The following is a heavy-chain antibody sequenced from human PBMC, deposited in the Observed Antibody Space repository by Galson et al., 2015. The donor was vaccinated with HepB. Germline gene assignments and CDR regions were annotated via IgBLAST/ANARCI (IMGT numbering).Heavy chain of an antibody. D-gene: IGHD1-26*01. CDR3: ASPLRGSYGREGAFDI. CDR1: GGTFSSYA. J-gene: IGHJ3*02. Sequence: SVQVSCKASGGTFSSYAISWVRQAPGQGLEWMGGIIPIFGTANYAQKFQGRVTITADESTSTAYMELSSLRSEDTAVYYCASPLRGSYGREGAFDIWGQGTMVTVSS. V-gene: IGHV1-69*13. CDR2: IIPIFGTA.